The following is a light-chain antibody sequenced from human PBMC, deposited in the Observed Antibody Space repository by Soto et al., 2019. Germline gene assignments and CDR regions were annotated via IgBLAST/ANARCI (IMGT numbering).Light chain of an antibody. CDR1: QSVSNN. Sequence: EIMMTQSPATLSVSPGESATLSCRASQSVSNNLAWYQHKPGQAPRLLIYYASTRATGIPARFSGSGSGTEFTLTISSLQSEDFALYYCQQYNDWPHITFGQGTRLEIK. CDR2: YAS. CDR3: QQYNDWPHIT. V-gene: IGKV3-15*01. J-gene: IGKJ5*01.